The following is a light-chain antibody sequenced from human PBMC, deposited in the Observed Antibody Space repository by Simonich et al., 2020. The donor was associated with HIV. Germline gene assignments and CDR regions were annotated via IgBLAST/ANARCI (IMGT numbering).Light chain of an antibody. CDR3: QQSFSTPFT. J-gene: IGKJ3*01. V-gene: IGKV1-NL1*01. Sequence: DIQMTQSPSSLSASVRDRVTITCRANQGISNSLAWYQQKPGKAPKLLLYAASRLESGVPSRFSGSGSGTDFILTISSLQPEDFATYYCQQSFSTPFTFGPGTKVDIK. CDR2: AAS. CDR1: QGISNS.